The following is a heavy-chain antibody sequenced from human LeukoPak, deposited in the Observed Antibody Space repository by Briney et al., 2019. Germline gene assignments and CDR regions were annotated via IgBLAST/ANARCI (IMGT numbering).Heavy chain of an antibody. J-gene: IGHJ4*02. Sequence: GGSLRLSCAAYGFTFSTYGMHWVGQAPGKGLEWVAFIRNDGTNKYYADSVKGRFAISRDSSKNTLYLQMNSLRAEDTAVYYCAKGYCSGSCYNGLDYWGQGTLVTVSS. CDR3: AKGYCSGSCYNGLDY. D-gene: IGHD2-15*01. CDR1: GFTFSTYG. V-gene: IGHV3-30*02. CDR2: IRNDGTNK.